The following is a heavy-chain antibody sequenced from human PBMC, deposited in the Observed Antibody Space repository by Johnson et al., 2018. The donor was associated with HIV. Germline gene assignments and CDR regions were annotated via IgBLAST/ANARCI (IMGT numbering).Heavy chain of an antibody. D-gene: IGHD1-1*01. J-gene: IGHJ3*02. CDR2: INWNGGST. CDR3: ARVTRYNWNSDAFDI. Sequence: WVSGINWNGGSTGYADSVKGRFTISRDNAKNSLYLQMNNLRAEETALYYCARVTRYNWNSDAFDIWGQGTMVTVSS. V-gene: IGHV3-20*03.